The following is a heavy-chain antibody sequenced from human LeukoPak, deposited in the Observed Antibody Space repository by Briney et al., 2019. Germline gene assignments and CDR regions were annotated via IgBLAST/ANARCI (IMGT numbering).Heavy chain of an antibody. CDR2: INHSGST. CDR1: GRSFGGYY. V-gene: IGHV4-34*01. J-gene: IGHJ4*02. CDR3: ARIRRYSSGWYVGY. Sequence: SETLSLTCAVYGRSFGGYYWSWIRQPPGKGLEWIGEINHSGSTNYNPSLKSRVTISVDTSKNQFSLKLSSVTAADTAVYYCARIRRYSSGWYVGYWGQGTLVTVSS. D-gene: IGHD6-19*01.